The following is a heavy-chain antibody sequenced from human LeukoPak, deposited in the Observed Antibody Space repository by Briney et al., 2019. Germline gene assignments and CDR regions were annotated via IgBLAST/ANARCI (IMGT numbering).Heavy chain of an antibody. CDR3: ARRPSGEIAAAVGLATQFDY. D-gene: IGHD6-13*01. J-gene: IGHJ4*02. CDR2: IYYSGST. CDR1: GGSISSSSYY. V-gene: IGHV4-39*01. Sequence: PSETLSLTCTVSGGSISSSSYYWGWIRQPPGKGLEWIGSIYYSGSTYYNPSLKSRVTISVDTSKNQFSLKLSSVTAADTAVYYCARRPSGEIAAAVGLATQFDYWGQGTLVTVSS.